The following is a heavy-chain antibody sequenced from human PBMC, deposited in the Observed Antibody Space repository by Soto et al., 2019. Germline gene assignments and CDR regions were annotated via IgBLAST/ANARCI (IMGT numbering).Heavy chain of an antibody. CDR2: IWYDGSNK. J-gene: IGHJ4*02. CDR1: GFTFSSYG. Sequence: GGSLRLSCAASGFTFSSYGMHWVRQAPGKGLEWVAVIWYDGSNKYYADSVKGRFTISRDNSKNTLYLQMNSLRAEDTAVYYCARASKLGYYFDYWGQGTLVTVSS. CDR3: ARASKLGYYFDY. V-gene: IGHV3-33*01. D-gene: IGHD4-4*01.